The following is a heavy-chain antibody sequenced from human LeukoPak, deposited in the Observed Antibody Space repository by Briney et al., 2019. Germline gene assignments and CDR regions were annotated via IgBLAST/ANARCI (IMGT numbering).Heavy chain of an antibody. CDR2: ISSSSSYI. Sequence: GGSLRLSCAASGFTFSSYSMNWVRQAPGKGLEWVSSISSSSSYIYYADSVKGRFTTSRDNAKNSLYLQMNSLRAEDTAVYYCARGVGDTGNNWFDPWGQGTLVTVSS. CDR1: GFTFSSYS. CDR3: ARGVGDTGNNWFDP. D-gene: IGHD2-21*02. V-gene: IGHV3-21*01. J-gene: IGHJ5*02.